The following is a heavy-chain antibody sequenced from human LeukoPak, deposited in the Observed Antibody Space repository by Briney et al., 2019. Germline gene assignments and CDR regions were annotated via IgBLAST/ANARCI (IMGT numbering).Heavy chain of an antibody. V-gene: IGHV4-4*09. CDR1: GSISGYY. D-gene: IGHD2-2*01. CDR3: ARQKCTSTSCLTKNAFDI. CDR2: IYTSGST. J-gene: IGHJ3*02. Sequence: SETLSLTCTVSGSISGYYWSWIRQPPGKGLEWIGYIYTSGSTNYNPSLESRVTISVDTSKNQFSLDLSSVTAADTAVYYCARQKCTSTSCLTKNAFDIRGQGTMVTVSS.